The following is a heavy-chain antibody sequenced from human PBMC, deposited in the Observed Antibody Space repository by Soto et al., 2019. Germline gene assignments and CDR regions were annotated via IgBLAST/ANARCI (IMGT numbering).Heavy chain of an antibody. CDR1: GGSISSSSYY. V-gene: IGHV4-39*01. D-gene: IGHD2-15*01. CDR3: ARQNCSGGSCYSFIDY. Sequence: QLQLQESGPGLVKPSETLSLTCTVSGGSISSSSYYWGWIRQPPGKGLEWIGSIYYSGSTYYNPSLKSRVTISGDTSKNQFSLKLSSVTAADTAVYYCARQNCSGGSCYSFIDYWGQGTLVTVSS. J-gene: IGHJ4*02. CDR2: IYYSGST.